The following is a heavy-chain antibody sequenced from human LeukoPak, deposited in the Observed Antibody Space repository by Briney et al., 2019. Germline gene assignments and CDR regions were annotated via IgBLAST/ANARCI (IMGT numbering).Heavy chain of an antibody. CDR2: ISSSSSYI. V-gene: IGHV3-21*01. CDR1: GFTFSSYS. J-gene: IGHJ4*02. Sequence: GGSLRLSCAASGFTFSSYSMNWVRQAPGKGLEWVSSISSSSSYIYYADSVKGRFTISRDNSKNTLYLQMSSLRAEDTAVYYCAKDKRWGSQNYFDYWGQGTLVTVAS. CDR3: AKDKRWGSQNYFDY. D-gene: IGHD3-16*01.